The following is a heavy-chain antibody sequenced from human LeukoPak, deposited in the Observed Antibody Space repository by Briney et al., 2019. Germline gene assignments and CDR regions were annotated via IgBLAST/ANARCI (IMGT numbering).Heavy chain of an antibody. Sequence: GGSLRLSCAASGFTFSSYAMSWVRQAPGKGLEWVSAISGSGGSTYYADSVKGRFTISRDNSKNTLYLQMNSLRAEDTAVYYCAKDLDYYYYSGSFDYWGQGTLVTVSS. D-gene: IGHD3-10*01. CDR3: AKDLDYYYYSGSFDY. J-gene: IGHJ4*02. V-gene: IGHV3-23*01. CDR2: ISGSGGST. CDR1: GFTFSSYA.